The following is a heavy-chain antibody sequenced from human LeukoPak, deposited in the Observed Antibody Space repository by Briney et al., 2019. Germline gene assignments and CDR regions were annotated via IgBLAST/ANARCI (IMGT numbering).Heavy chain of an antibody. J-gene: IGHJ4*02. CDR2: IYFSGST. CDR3: ASGVAAVVPAY. D-gene: IGHD2-15*01. Sequence: SETLSLTCTVSGDSISSGAYYWSWIRQHPGKGLEWVGYIYFSGSTNSNLSLKSRVTISTDTSKNQFSLQLNSVTAADTAVYYCASGVAAVVPAYWGQGTLVTVSS. V-gene: IGHV4-31*03. CDR1: GDSISSGAYY.